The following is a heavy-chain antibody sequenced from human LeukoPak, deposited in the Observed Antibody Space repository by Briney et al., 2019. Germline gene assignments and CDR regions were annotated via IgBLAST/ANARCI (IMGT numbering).Heavy chain of an antibody. CDR3: ARAWSGYSSLDY. V-gene: IGHV4-59*01. D-gene: IGHD3-3*01. J-gene: IGHJ4*02. CDR1: GNSISNNY. CDR2: IYDSGST. Sequence: SETLSLTCSVSGNSISNNYWGWIRQPTGKGLEWIGYIYDSGSTSYNPSLKSRVTISVDTSKNQFSLKVSSVTAADTAVYYCARAWSGYSSLDYWGQGTQVTVSS.